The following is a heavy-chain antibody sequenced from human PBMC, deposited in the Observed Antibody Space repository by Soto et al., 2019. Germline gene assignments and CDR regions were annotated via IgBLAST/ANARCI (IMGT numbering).Heavy chain of an antibody. Sequence: PSETLSLTCTVSGGSISSYYWSWIRQPAGKGLEWIGRIYTSGSTNYNPSLKSRVTMSVDTSKNQFSLKLSSVTAADTAVYYCARGSHQYYYDSSGYFHYYYGMDVWGQGTTVTVSS. J-gene: IGHJ6*02. V-gene: IGHV4-4*07. CDR1: GGSISSYY. CDR2: IYTSGST. CDR3: ARGSHQYYYDSSGYFHYYYGMDV. D-gene: IGHD3-22*01.